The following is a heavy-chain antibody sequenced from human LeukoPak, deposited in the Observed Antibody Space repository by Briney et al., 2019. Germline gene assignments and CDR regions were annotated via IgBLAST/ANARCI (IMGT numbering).Heavy chain of an antibody. CDR1: GYTFTSYY. J-gene: IGHJ2*01. V-gene: IGHV1-46*01. D-gene: IGHD4-17*01. CDR3: PRVGVTVTNPWYFDL. CDR2: INPSGGST. Sequence: ASVKVSCKASGYTFTSYYMHWVRQAPGQGLEWMGIINPSGGSTSYAQKFQGRVTMTRDTSTSTVYMELSSLRSDDTSVHYCPRVGVTVTNPWYFDLWRRGTLVTVSS.